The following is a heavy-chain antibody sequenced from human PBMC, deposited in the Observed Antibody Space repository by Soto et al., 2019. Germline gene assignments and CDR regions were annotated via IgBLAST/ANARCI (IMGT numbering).Heavy chain of an antibody. Sequence: PGESLKISCKGSGYSFTSYWITWVRQMPGKGLEWMGRIDPTDSYTNFSPSFQGHVTISVDKSTSTAYLQWSNLKASDSAMYFCARHLRSTALARNAWYQFENWGQGTLVTVSS. CDR2: IDPTDSYT. V-gene: IGHV5-10-1*01. CDR1: GYSFTSYW. CDR3: ARHLRSTALARNAWYQFEN. J-gene: IGHJ4*02. D-gene: IGHD6-19*01.